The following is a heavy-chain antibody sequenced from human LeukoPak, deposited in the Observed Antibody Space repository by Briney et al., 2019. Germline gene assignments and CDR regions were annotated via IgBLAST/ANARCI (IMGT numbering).Heavy chain of an antibody. Sequence: SETLSLTCTVSGGSISSYYWSWIRQPPGKGLEWIGYIYYSGSTNYNPSLKSRVTISVDTPKNQFSLKLSSVTAADTAVYYCARDGDYGDYYYYMDVWGKGTTVTVSS. J-gene: IGHJ6*03. CDR3: ARDGDYGDYYYYMDV. D-gene: IGHD4-17*01. CDR2: IYYSGST. CDR1: GGSISSYY. V-gene: IGHV4-59*13.